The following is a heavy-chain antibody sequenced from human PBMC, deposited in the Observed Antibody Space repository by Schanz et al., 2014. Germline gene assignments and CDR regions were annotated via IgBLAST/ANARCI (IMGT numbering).Heavy chain of an antibody. V-gene: IGHV3-11*01. CDR3: ARDLISSGWYDRDIAHFDY. J-gene: IGHJ4*02. CDR1: GFTFSDYY. Sequence: QVQLVDSGGGLVKPGGSLRLSCAASGFTFSDYYMTWIRQAPGKGLEWVSDISDSGDSTHYADSVKGRFTISRDNAKNSLYLQMNSLRVEDTAVYYCARDLISSGWYDRDIAHFDYWGQGTLVNVSS. D-gene: IGHD6-19*01. CDR2: ISDSGDST.